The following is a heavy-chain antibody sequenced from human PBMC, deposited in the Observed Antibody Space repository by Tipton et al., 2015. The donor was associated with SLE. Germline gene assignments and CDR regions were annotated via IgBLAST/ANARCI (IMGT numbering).Heavy chain of an antibody. CDR1: GFAFSTYS. Sequence: SLRLSCAASGFAFSTYSMNWVRQAPGKGLEWVSYISSSGSTIYYADSVKGRFTISRDNSKNTLYLQMNSLRAEDTAVYYCAKIPRSGYTTPFDYWGQGTLVTVSS. J-gene: IGHJ4*02. D-gene: IGHD6-25*01. V-gene: IGHV3-48*01. CDR3: AKIPRSGYTTPFDY. CDR2: ISSSGSTI.